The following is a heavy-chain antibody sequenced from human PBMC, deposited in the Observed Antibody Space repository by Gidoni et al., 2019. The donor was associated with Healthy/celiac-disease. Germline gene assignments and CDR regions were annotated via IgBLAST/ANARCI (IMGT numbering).Heavy chain of an antibody. D-gene: IGHD1-26*01. Sequence: EVQLLESGGGLVQPGGSLRLSCAASGFTFSSYAMSWVRQAPGKGLEWVSAISGSGGSTYYADSVKGRFTISRDNSKNTLYLQMNSLRAEDTAVYYCAKDDPPDEDAWELLLSLDFYFDYWGQGTLVTVSS. CDR3: AKDDPPDEDAWELLLSLDFYFDY. CDR1: GFTFSSYA. CDR2: ISGSGGST. J-gene: IGHJ4*02. V-gene: IGHV3-23*01.